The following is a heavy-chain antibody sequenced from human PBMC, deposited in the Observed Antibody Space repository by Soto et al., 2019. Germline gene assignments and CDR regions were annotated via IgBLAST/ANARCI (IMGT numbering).Heavy chain of an antibody. CDR3: ARVPDYDILTTPPAQDY. D-gene: IGHD3-9*01. Sequence: PGGSLRLSCAASGFTFSSYGMHWVRQAPGKGLEWVAVIWYDGSNKYYADSVKGRFTISRDNSKNTLYLQMNSLRAEDTAVYYCARVPDYDILTTPPAQDYWGQGTLVTVSS. V-gene: IGHV3-33*01. CDR2: IWYDGSNK. CDR1: GFTFSSYG. J-gene: IGHJ4*02.